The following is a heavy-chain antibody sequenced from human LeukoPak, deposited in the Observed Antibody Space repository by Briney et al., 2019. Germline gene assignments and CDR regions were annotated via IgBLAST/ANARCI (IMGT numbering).Heavy chain of an antibody. J-gene: IGHJ4*02. Sequence: GGSLRLSCAASGFSFISYWMSWVRQAPGKGLEWVSSISSSSSYIYYADSVKGRFTISRDNSKNTLYLQMNSLRAEDTAVYYCAKDEGTAMVTDWGQGTLVTVSS. CDR1: GFSFISYW. CDR2: ISSSSSYI. CDR3: AKDEGTAMVTD. D-gene: IGHD5-18*01. V-gene: IGHV3-21*04.